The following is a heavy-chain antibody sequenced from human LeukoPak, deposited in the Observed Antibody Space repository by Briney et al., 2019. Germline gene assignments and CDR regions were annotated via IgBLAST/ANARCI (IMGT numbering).Heavy chain of an antibody. CDR2: INPTTGVT. CDR3: AREFTAEYFQH. V-gene: IGHV1-2*02. CDR1: GYTFTDYY. J-gene: IGHJ1*01. Sequence: ASVKVSCKASGYTFTDYYIHWVRQAPGQGLEWMGLINPTTGVTNSVQKFQGRVTMTRDTSISTAYMEPSRLRSDDTAVYYCAREFTAEYFQHWGQGTLVTVSS.